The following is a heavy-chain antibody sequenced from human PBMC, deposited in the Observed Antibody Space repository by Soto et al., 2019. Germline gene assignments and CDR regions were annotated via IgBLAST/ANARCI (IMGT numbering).Heavy chain of an antibody. J-gene: IGHJ4*02. CDR1: GYPFTSYG. CDR2: ISAYNGNT. CDR3: ARGISGTAPFDY. Sequence: GSVKVCFKASGYPFTSYGISLVRQAPGQGLEWMGWISAYNGNTNYAQKLQVRVTMTTDTSTSTAYMELRSLRSDDTAVYYCARGISGTAPFDYWGQGTMVTVSS. V-gene: IGHV1-18*01. D-gene: IGHD3-10*01.